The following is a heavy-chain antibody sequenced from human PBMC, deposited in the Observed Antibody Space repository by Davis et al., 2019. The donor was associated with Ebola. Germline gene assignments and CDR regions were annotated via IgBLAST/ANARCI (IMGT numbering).Heavy chain of an antibody. CDR2: LNPRYETT. J-gene: IGHJ2*01. V-gene: IGHV1-46*01. Sequence: ASVKVSCKAAGYTFTAYSIHWVRQAPGQGLEWMGRLNPRYETTRYAEKFQGKVTMTTDTSTNTVHMEMRSLRSEDTAVYYCARDPDYSGNWYFDLWGRGTLVSVSS. D-gene: IGHD2-15*01. CDR3: ARDPDYSGNWYFDL. CDR1: GYTFTAYS.